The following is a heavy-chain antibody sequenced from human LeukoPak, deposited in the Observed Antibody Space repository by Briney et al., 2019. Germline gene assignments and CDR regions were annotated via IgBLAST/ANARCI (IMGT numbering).Heavy chain of an antibody. V-gene: IGHV3-74*01. CDR3: ARDEQHLVPFDY. CDR2: IDSDGSTT. J-gene: IGHJ4*02. D-gene: IGHD6-13*01. CDR1: GFTFSSDW. Sequence: GGSLRLSCAASGFTFSSDWMHWVRQAPGKGLVWVSRIDSDGSTTSYADSVKGRFTISRDNAKNTLYLQMNSLRAEGTAVYYCARDEQHLVPFDYWGQGTLVTVSS.